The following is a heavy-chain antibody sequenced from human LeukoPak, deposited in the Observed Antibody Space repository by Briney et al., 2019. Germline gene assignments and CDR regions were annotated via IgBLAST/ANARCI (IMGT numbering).Heavy chain of an antibody. CDR3: ARRGGSGRSFDY. Sequence: PSDTLSLTCTVSGGSISSSSYYWGWIRQPPGKGLEWIGSIYSSGSTYYNPSLKSRVTISVDTSKNQFSLNLSSVPASDTAVYYCARRGGSGRSFDYWGQGILVTVSS. CDR1: GGSISSSSYY. CDR2: IYSSGST. D-gene: IGHD3-10*01. V-gene: IGHV4-39*01. J-gene: IGHJ4*02.